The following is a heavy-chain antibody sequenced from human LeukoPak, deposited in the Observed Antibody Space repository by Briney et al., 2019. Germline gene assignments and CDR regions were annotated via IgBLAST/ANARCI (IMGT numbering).Heavy chain of an antibody. CDR1: GYTFTSYG. CDR2: ISAYNGNT. V-gene: IGHV1-18*01. J-gene: IGHJ4*02. Sequence: ASVKVSYKASGYTFTSYGISWVRQAPGQGLEWMGWISAYNGNTNYAQKLQGRVTMTTDTSTSTAYMELRSLRSDDTAVYYCARVHSGGYSSSWYPDRGLIDYWGQGTLVTVSS. D-gene: IGHD6-13*01. CDR3: ARVHSGGYSSSWYPDRGLIDY.